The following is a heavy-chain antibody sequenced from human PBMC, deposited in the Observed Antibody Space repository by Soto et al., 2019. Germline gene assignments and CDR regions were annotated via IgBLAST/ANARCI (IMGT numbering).Heavy chain of an antibody. D-gene: IGHD6-19*01. V-gene: IGHV3-66*01. CDR3: ARDPYTSDWAPNLDY. J-gene: IGHJ4*02. CDR1: GFTFSSYS. Sequence: GGSLRLSCAASGFTFSSYSVNWVRQAPGKGLEWVSGIYSGGSTYYADSVRGRFTMSRDNSKNTIYLQMNSLRAGDTAVYYCARDPYTSDWAPNLDYWGQGTLVTVSS. CDR2: IYSGGST.